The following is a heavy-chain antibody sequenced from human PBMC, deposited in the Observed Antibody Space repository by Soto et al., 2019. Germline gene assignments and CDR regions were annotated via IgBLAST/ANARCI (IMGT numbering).Heavy chain of an antibody. V-gene: IGHV3-15*01. D-gene: IGHD4-17*01. J-gene: IGHJ6*02. CDR2: IKSKTHGGTT. CDR1: GFTFSNAW. Sequence: EVQLVESGGGLVKPGGSLRLSCAASGFTFSNAWMTWVRQAPGKGLEWVGRIKSKTHGGTTDYAAPVKGRFTISTDDSKNTLYLHTSSLKTEDTAVYYCTIDYGDYGDKNYGMDVWGQGTTVTVYS. CDR3: TIDYGDYGDKNYGMDV.